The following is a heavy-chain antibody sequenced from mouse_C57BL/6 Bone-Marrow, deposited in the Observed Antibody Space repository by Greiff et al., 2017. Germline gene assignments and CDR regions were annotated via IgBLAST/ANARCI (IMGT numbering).Heavy chain of an antibody. CDR2: INPSNGGT. Sequence: VQLQQPGTELVKPGASVKLSCKASGYTFTSYWMHWVKQRPGHGLEWIGNINPSNGGTNYNEKFKSKSTLTVDKSSSTAYMQLSSLTSADSAVYYCARNYGSSFWFAYWGQGTLVTVSA. CDR3: ARNYGSSFWFAY. D-gene: IGHD1-1*01. V-gene: IGHV1-53*01. CDR1: GYTFTSYW. J-gene: IGHJ3*01.